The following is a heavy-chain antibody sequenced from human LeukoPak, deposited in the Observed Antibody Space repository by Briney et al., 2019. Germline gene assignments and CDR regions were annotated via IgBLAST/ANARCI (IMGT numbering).Heavy chain of an antibody. V-gene: IGHV3-21*04. J-gene: IGHJ4*02. D-gene: IGHD3-10*01. CDR1: GFTFSSYA. CDR3: AREGGYYYGSGSYDY. Sequence: PGGSLRLSCAASGFTFSSYAMHWVRQAPGKGLEWVSSIVSSSSYIYYADSVKGRFTISRDNAKNSLYLQMNSLRAENTAVYYCAREGGYYYGSGSYDYWGQGILVTVSS. CDR2: IVSSSSYI.